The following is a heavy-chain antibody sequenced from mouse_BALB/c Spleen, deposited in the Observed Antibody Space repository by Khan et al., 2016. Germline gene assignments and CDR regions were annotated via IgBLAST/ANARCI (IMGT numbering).Heavy chain of an antibody. CDR1: GYSITSGYG. D-gene: IGHD1-2*01. J-gene: IGHJ2*01. Sequence: EVQLQESGPGLVKPSQSLSLTCTVTGYSITSGYGWNWIRQFPGNKLEWMGYISYSGSTNYNPSLKSRISITRDTSKNQFFLQLNSVPTEDTATXYCARTARIKYWGQGTTLTVSS. V-gene: IGHV3-2*02. CDR3: ARTARIKY. CDR2: ISYSGST.